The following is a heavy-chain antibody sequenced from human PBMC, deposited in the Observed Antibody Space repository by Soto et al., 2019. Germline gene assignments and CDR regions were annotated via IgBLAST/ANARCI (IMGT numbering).Heavy chain of an antibody. V-gene: IGHV3-21*01. CDR3: ARASIADLYYYYGMDV. D-gene: IGHD6-6*01. Sequence: AGGSLRLSCAASGFTFSSYSMNWVRQAPGKGLEWVSSISSSSSYIYYADSVKGRFTISRDNAKNSLYLQMNSLRAEDTAVYYCARASIADLYYYYGMDVWGQGTTVTVSS. J-gene: IGHJ6*02. CDR1: GFTFSSYS. CDR2: ISSSSSYI.